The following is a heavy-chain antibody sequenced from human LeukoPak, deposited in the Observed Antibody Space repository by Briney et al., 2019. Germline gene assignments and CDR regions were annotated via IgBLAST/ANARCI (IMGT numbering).Heavy chain of an antibody. CDR2: ISSSGSTI. J-gene: IGHJ4*02. CDR1: GFTFSSYE. D-gene: IGHD2-8*02. V-gene: IGHV3-48*03. Sequence: PGGSLRLSCAASGFTFSSYEMNWVRQAPGKGLEWVSYISSSGSTIYYADSVKGRFTISRDDSKNTMYLQMNSLRGEDTAVYYCARDLSGLVDYYFDYWGQGTLVTVSS. CDR3: ARDLSGLVDYYFDY.